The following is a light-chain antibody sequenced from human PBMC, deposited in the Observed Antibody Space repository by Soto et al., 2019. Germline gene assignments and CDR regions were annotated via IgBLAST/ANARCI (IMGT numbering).Light chain of an antibody. J-gene: IGLJ3*02. Sequence: QSALTQPPSVSGAPGQRVTISCTGSSSNIGASYAVHWYQQLPGTAPKLLIYGDTNRPSGVPDRFSGSKSGTSASLAITGLQAEDEADYYCQSHDSSLSGWVFGGGTKLTVL. CDR1: SSNIGASYA. V-gene: IGLV1-40*01. CDR2: GDT. CDR3: QSHDSSLSGWV.